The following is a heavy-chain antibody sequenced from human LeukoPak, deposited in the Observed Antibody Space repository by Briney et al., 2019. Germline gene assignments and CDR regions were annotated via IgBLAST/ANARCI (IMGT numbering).Heavy chain of an antibody. D-gene: IGHD1-26*01. CDR2: IWYDGSNK. J-gene: IGHJ4*02. V-gene: IGHV3-33*08. CDR3: ARAPYVGAAGVDY. CDR1: RFTFSNYG. Sequence: GGSLRLSCAASRFTFSNYGMHWVRQAPGKGLEWVAVIWYDGSNKYYADSVKGRFTISRDNSKNTLYLQMNSLRAEDTAVYYCARAPYVGAAGVDYWGQGTLVTVSS.